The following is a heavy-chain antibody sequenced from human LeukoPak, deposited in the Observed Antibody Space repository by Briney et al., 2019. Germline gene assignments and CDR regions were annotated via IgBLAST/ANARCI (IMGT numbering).Heavy chain of an antibody. D-gene: IGHD3-3*01. CDR2: ISDSGGST. J-gene: IGHJ4*02. CDR3: AKANNITIFGVISPVDY. CDR1: GFTFSSYW. Sequence: GSLRLSCAASGFTFSSYWMSWVRQAPGKGLEWVSTISDSGGSTYYADSLKGRFTISRDNYKNTLYLQMNSLRAEDTAVYYCAKANNITIFGVISPVDYWGQGTLVTVSS. V-gene: IGHV3-23*01.